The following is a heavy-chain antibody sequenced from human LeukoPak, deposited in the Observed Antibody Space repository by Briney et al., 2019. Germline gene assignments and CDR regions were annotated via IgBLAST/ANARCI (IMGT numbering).Heavy chain of an antibody. D-gene: IGHD6-19*01. V-gene: IGHV3-23*01. CDR1: GFTFSNYA. Sequence: PGGSLRLSCAASGFTFSNYAMNWVRQAPGKGLEWVSAISGRGATTYYADSVKGRFTISRDKSKNTLYLQMNSLRAEDTAVYYCARGHGPGIAVTICDSWGQGTLVTVSS. CDR3: ARGHGPGIAVTICDS. CDR2: ISGRGATT. J-gene: IGHJ4*02.